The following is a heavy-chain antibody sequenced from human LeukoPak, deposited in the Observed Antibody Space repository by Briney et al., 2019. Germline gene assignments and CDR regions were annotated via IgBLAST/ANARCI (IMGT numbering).Heavy chain of an antibody. CDR3: ARVWPYCSSTSCTPGGMDV. CDR2: IYYSGST. V-gene: IGHV4-59*01. J-gene: IGHJ6*04. D-gene: IGHD2-2*01. CDR1: GGSIGSYY. Sequence: SETLSLTCTVSGGSIGSYYWSWIRQPPGKGLEGIGYIYYSGSTNYNPSLKSRVTISVDTSKNQFSLKLSSVTAADTAVYYCARVWPYCSSTSCTPGGMDVWGKGTTVTVSS.